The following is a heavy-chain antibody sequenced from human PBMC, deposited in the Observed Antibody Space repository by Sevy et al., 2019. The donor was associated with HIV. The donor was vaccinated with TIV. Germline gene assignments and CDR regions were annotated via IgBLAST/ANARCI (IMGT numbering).Heavy chain of an antibody. CDR3: VRKDINAPRTLLSFDI. CDR2: INPNSGVT. CDR1: GYIFRDYN. V-gene: IGHV1-2*06. J-gene: IGHJ3*02. Sequence: ASVKVACKTTGYIFRDYNMHWVRQAPGQGLEWMALINPNSGVTIYAHNFRGRVSVTRDTSMSTAYIELSGLTSDDTAVYYCVRKDINAPRTLLSFDIWGQGTMVTVSS. D-gene: IGHD3-3*01.